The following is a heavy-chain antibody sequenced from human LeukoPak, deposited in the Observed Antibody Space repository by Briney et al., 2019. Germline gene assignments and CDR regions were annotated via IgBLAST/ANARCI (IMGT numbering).Heavy chain of an antibody. CDR1: GGSISSYY. D-gene: IGHD2-15*01. Sequence: SETLSLTCTVSGGSISSYYWSWIRQPPGKGLEWIGYIYYSGSTNYNPSLKSRVTISVDTSKNQFSLKLSSVTAADTAVYYCARDHCSGGSCYFGTYGMDVWGQGTTVTVSS. CDR3: ARDHCSGGSCYFGTYGMDV. J-gene: IGHJ6*02. CDR2: IYYSGST. V-gene: IGHV4-59*01.